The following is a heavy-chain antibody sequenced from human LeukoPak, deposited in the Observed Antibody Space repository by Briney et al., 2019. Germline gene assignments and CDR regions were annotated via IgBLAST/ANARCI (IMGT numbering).Heavy chain of an antibody. J-gene: IGHJ4*02. V-gene: IGHV1-24*01. CDR3: ATTHGGYFDY. CDR1: GYTLTELS. CDR2: FDPEDGET. D-gene: IGHD3-10*01. Sequence: GASVRVSCKVSGYTLTELSMHWVRQAPGKGLEWMGGFDPEDGETIYAQKFQGRATMTEDTSTDTAYMELSSLRSEDTAVYYCATTHGGYFDYWGQGTLVTVSS.